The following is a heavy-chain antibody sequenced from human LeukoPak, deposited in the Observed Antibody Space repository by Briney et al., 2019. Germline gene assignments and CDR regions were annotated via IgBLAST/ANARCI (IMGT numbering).Heavy chain of an antibody. CDR2: INSDGSST. J-gene: IGHJ4*02. Sequence: PGGSLRLSCAASGFTFSSYWMHWVRQAPGKGLVWVSRINSDGSSTSYADSVKGRFTISRGNAKNTLYLQMNSLRAEDTAVYYCAREAQYSSSENFDYWGQGTLVTVSS. CDR3: AREAQYSSSENFDY. V-gene: IGHV3-74*01. D-gene: IGHD6-6*01. CDR1: GFTFSSYW.